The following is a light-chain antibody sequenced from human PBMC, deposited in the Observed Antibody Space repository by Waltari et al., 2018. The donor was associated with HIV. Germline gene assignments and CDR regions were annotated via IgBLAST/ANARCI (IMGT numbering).Light chain of an antibody. Sequence: DIQMTQSPSTLSASVGDRVTITCRASQSISSWLAWYQQKPGKAPKLLIYKASSLESGVPSRFSGSGSGTEFTLTISSLQPDDFATYYCQQYNSYPYTFGQGSKLEIK. CDR2: KAS. CDR3: QQYNSYPYT. V-gene: IGKV1-5*03. CDR1: QSISSW. J-gene: IGKJ2*01.